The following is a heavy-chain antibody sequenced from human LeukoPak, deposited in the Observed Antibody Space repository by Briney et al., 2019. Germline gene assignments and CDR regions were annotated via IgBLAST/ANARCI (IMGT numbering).Heavy chain of an antibody. V-gene: IGHV4-59*01. CDR1: GGSISSYY. CDR3: ARVRMTTVTRGSWYYFDY. Sequence: SETLSLTCTVSGGSISSYYWSWIRQPPGEGLEWIGYIYYSGSTNYNPSLKSRVTISVDTSKNQFSLKLSSVTAADTAVYYCARVRMTTVTRGSWYYFDYWGQGTLVTVSS. CDR2: IYYSGST. J-gene: IGHJ4*02. D-gene: IGHD4-11*01.